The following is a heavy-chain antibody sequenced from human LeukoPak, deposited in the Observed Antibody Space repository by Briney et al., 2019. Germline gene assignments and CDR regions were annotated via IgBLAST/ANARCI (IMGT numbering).Heavy chain of an antibody. CDR1: GGSIGSYY. V-gene: IGHV4-59*01. D-gene: IGHD5-24*01. CDR2: IYNSGST. CDR3: ARSRDGYNLDY. J-gene: IGHJ4*02. Sequence: PSETLSLTCTVSGGSIGSYYWTWIRQPPGKGLEWIGYIYNSGSTNYNPSLKSRVTISVDTSKNQFSLKLSSVTAADTAVYNCARSRDGYNLDYWGQGTLVTVSS.